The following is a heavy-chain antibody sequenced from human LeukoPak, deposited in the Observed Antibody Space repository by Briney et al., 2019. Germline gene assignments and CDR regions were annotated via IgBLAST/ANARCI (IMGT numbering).Heavy chain of an antibody. CDR2: ISSSSSYI. Sequence: PGGSLRLSCAASGFTFSSYSMNWVRQAPGKGLEWVSSISSSSSYIYYADSVKGRFTISRDNAKNSLYLQMNSLRAGDTAVYYCARDGGYSYGYPLDYWGQGTLVTVSS. D-gene: IGHD5-18*01. J-gene: IGHJ4*02. CDR1: GFTFSSYS. V-gene: IGHV3-21*01. CDR3: ARDGGYSYGYPLDY.